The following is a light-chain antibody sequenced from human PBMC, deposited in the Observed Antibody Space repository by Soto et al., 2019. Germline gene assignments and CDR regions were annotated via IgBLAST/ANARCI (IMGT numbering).Light chain of an antibody. CDR3: QQYNVYST. CDR1: QSISSW. J-gene: IGKJ4*01. V-gene: IGKV1-5*03. CDR2: KAS. Sequence: DIPMTPYPSSLSASIGASVNITCRASQSISSWLAWYQQKPGKAPKVLIYKASNLESGVPSRFSGSGSETEFTLTISSLQPDDFATYYCQQYNVYSTFGGGTKVDI.